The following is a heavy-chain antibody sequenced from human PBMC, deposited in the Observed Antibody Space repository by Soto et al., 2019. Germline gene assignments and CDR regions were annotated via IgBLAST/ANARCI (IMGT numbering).Heavy chain of an antibody. CDR1: GGSFGIYP. J-gene: IGHJ4*02. D-gene: IGHD2-2*01. Sequence: QVQLVQSGAEVKKPGSSVKVSCQTSGGSFGIYPISWVRQAPGQGLEWVGRVIPILNVANYTQKLHGRLTLTADKATTTAYMELSSLTSEDTAVEYCARESTSGPDDWGQGTLVTVSS. CDR2: VIPILNVA. V-gene: IGHV1-69*04. CDR3: ARESTSGPDD.